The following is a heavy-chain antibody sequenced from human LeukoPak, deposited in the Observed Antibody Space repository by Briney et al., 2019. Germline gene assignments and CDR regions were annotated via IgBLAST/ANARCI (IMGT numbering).Heavy chain of an antibody. CDR1: GFTFSNYA. V-gene: IGHV3-64*02. J-gene: IGHJ4*02. D-gene: IGHD5-18*01. Sequence: GGSLSLSCATSGFTFSNYAMQWVRQAPGKGLEYVSAIGGNGDTSYYADSVKGRFTISRDNSKNTVYLQMGSLRTEDMAVYYCATRHEYSYPYWGQGTLVTVSS. CDR2: IGGNGDTS. CDR3: ATRHEYSYPY.